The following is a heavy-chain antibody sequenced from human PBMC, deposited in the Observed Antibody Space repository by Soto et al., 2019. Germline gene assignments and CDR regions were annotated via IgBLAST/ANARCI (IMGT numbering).Heavy chain of an antibody. D-gene: IGHD6-13*01. CDR2: FDPEDGET. V-gene: IGHV1-24*01. J-gene: IGHJ3*02. Sequence: GSGEVSFKVFRYTLAELSMHWVRQAPGKGLEWMGGFDPEDGETIYAQKFQGRVTMTEDTSTDTAYMELSSLRSEDTAVYYCATAYSTHHDAFDIWGQGTMVTVSS. CDR1: RYTLAELS. CDR3: ATAYSTHHDAFDI.